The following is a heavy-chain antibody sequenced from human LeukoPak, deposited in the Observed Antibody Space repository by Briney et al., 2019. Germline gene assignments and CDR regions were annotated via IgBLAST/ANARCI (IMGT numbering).Heavy chain of an antibody. Sequence: GASVKVSCEASGYTFSDYYIHWVRQARGQGLQWMGSINPHTGATHYAQKFQGRVTMTTDASVTTAYMELSSLRSDDTAFYYCARVVGFYHLMTFYYYMDVWGKGTTVTISS. J-gene: IGHJ6*03. D-gene: IGHD3-16*01. CDR2: INPHTGAT. V-gene: IGHV1-2*02. CDR1: GYTFSDYY. CDR3: ARVVGFYHLMTFYYYMDV.